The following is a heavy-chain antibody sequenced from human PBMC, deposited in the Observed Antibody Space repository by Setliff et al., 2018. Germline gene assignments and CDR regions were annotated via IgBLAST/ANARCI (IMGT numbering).Heavy chain of an antibody. CDR1: GFTFSTHS. CDR3: ASAGHSGSWFPFDAFHI. J-gene: IGHJ3*02. D-gene: IGHD6-13*01. CDR2: ISRSSTYI. Sequence: ETLSLSCAASGFTFSTHSMNWVRQAPGKGLGWVSSISRSSTYIYYADSMKGRFTISRDNAKNSLYLQMNSLRAEDTAVYYCASAGHSGSWFPFDAFHIWGQGTMVTVSS. V-gene: IGHV3-21*01.